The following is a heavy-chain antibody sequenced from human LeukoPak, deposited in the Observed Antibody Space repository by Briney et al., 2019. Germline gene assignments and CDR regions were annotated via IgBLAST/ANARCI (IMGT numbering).Heavy chain of an antibody. Sequence: GGSPRLSCAASGFTFSSYEMNWVRQAPGKGLESVSYTGSSGSTTYYADSVKGRFTISRDNAKNSLYLQMNSLRAEDTAVYYCARGRYGGKRVCYFDYWGQGTLVTVFS. J-gene: IGHJ4*02. V-gene: IGHV3-48*03. CDR2: TGSSGSTT. CDR1: GFTFSSYE. CDR3: ARGRYGGKRVCYFDY. D-gene: IGHD4-23*01.